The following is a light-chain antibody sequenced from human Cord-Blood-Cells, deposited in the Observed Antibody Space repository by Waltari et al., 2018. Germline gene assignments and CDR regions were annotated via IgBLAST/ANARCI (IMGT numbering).Light chain of an antibody. Sequence: SYVLTQPPSVSVAPGKTARITCGGNNMGSKRVHWYQQKPGQAPGLVIYYDSNRPSGIPGRFSGSNSGNTATLTISRVEAGDEADYYCQVWDSSSVVFGGGTKLTVL. V-gene: IGLV3-21*04. CDR2: YDS. J-gene: IGLJ2*01. CDR1: NMGSKR. CDR3: QVWDSSSVV.